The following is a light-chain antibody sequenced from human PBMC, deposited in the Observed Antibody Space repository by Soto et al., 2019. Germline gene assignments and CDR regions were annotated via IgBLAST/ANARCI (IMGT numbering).Light chain of an antibody. Sequence: QPRPTEPRSGSAGPGQKVPHSCSGGSSNIGNNYVSWYQQLPGTAPKLLIYEDNERPSGIPDRFSGSKSGTSATLGITGLQTGDEADYFCGTWDSSLSAGVFGTGTKVTVL. V-gene: IGLV1-51*02. CDR3: GTWDSSLSAGV. CDR1: SSNIGNNY. CDR2: EDN. J-gene: IGLJ1*01.